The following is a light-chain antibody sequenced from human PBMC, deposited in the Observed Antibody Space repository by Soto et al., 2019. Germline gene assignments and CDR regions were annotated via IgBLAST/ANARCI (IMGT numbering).Light chain of an antibody. CDR2: AAS. CDR3: QQLNSYPIT. CDR1: QGISSY. Sequence: DNQLTQSPSFLSASVGDRVTITCRASQGISSYLAWYQQKPGKAPKLLIYAASTLQSGVPSRFSGSGSGTEFTLTISSLQPEDFATYYCQQLNSYPITFGPGTKVDIK. V-gene: IGKV1-9*01. J-gene: IGKJ3*01.